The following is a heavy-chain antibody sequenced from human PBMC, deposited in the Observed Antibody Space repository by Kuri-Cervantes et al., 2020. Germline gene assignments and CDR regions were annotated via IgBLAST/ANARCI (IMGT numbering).Heavy chain of an antibody. V-gene: IGHV4-39*07. CDR1: GGSISSSCYY. CDR3: AKDGGAGYNTPKIYYYYGMDV. J-gene: IGHJ6*02. Sequence: SETLSLTCTVSGGSISSSCYYWGWVRQARGKGREWIGSINDSGRTYYNPSFKSRVTISVDTSKNQFSLKLRSVTAADSAVYCCAKDGGAGYNTPKIYYYYGMDVWGQGTTVTVSS. D-gene: IGHD1-14*01. CDR2: INDSGRT.